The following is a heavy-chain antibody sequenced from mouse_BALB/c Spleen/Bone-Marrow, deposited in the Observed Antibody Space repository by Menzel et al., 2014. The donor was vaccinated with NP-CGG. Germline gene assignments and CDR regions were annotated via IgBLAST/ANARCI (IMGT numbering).Heavy chain of an antibody. D-gene: IGHD2-2*01. CDR3: ARSYGYERSWFAY. Sequence: EVQRVESGPEVVKPGASVKISCKTSGYTFTEYTMHWVKQSHGKSLEWIGGINPNNGGTTYNQKFKGKATLTVDKSSSTAYMEPRSLTSEDSAVYYCARSYGYERSWFAYWGQGTLVTVSA. J-gene: IGHJ3*01. CDR2: INPNNGGT. V-gene: IGHV1-18*01. CDR1: GYTFTEYT.